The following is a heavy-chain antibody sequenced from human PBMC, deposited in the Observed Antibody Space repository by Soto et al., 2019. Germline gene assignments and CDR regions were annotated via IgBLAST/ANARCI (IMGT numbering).Heavy chain of an antibody. Sequence: GGSLRLSCAASGFPVSGNYMSWVRQAPGKGLEWVSVIYSGGSTYYADSVKGRFTISRDNSKNTLYLQMNSLRAEDTAVYYCATLDTAEIQTAAYWGQGTLVTVSS. CDR2: IYSGGST. V-gene: IGHV3-53*01. CDR1: GFPVSGNY. D-gene: IGHD2-15*01. CDR3: ATLDTAEIQTAAY. J-gene: IGHJ4*02.